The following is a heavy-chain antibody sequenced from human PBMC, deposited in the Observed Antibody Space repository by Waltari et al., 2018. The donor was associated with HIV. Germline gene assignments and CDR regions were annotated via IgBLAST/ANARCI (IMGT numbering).Heavy chain of an antibody. CDR2: INPNSGGT. D-gene: IGHD3-22*01. CDR1: GYTFTGYS. Sequence: QVQLVQSGAEVKKPGASVKVSCKASGYTFTGYSMTWLRQAPGQGLEWMGWINPNSGGTNYAQKFQGRVTMTRDTSISTAYMELSRLRSDDTAVYYCARGRPESMIVVVITYFDYWGQGTLVTVSS. J-gene: IGHJ4*02. V-gene: IGHV1-2*02. CDR3: ARGRPESMIVVVITYFDY.